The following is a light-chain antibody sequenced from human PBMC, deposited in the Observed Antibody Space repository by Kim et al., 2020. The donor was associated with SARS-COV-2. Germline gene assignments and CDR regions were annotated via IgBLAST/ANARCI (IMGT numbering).Light chain of an antibody. Sequence: PGERATLSCRASQGVSNNKLAWYQQKPGQAPRLLIYGASRRAIGIPDRFSGSGSGTDFTLTISRLEPEDFAVYYCHQYDGIPETFGQGTKVDIK. V-gene: IGKV3-20*01. CDR3: HQYDGIPET. CDR2: GAS. J-gene: IGKJ1*01. CDR1: QGVSNNK.